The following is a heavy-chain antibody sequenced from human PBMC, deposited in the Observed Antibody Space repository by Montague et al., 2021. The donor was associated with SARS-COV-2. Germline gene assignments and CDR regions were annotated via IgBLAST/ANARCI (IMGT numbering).Heavy chain of an antibody. J-gene: IGHJ4*02. CDR3: AKSLQVGATTPFDY. CDR2: ISSSGFAT. D-gene: IGHD1-26*01. Sequence: SLRLSCAASGFTFDDYGMSWVRQAPGKGLEWVSSISSSGFATYYADPVKGRFTFSRDNSKNTVALQMNSLRAEDTAIYYCAKSLQVGATTPFDYWGQGILVTVSS. CDR1: GFTFDDYG. V-gene: IGHV3-23*01.